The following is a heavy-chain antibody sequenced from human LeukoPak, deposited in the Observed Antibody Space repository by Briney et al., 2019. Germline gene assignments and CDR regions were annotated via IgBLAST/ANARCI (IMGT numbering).Heavy chain of an antibody. CDR1: GFTFSSYA. V-gene: IGHV3-23*01. CDR3: ARDFGGWGSYNKYYGMDV. D-gene: IGHD2-2*02. Sequence: GGSLRLSCAASGFTFSSYAMSWVRQAPGKGLEGVSAISGSGGSTYYADSVKGRFTVSRDNSKNTLYLQMNSLRAEDTAVYYCARDFGGWGSYNKYYGMDVWGQGTTVTVSS. CDR2: ISGSGGST. J-gene: IGHJ6*02.